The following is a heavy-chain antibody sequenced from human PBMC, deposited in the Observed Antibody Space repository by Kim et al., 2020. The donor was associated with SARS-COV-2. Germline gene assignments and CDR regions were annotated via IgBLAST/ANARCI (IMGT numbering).Heavy chain of an antibody. J-gene: IGHJ3*02. CDR1: GGTFSSYA. V-gene: IGHV1-69*06. D-gene: IGHD3-16*01. Sequence: SVKVSCKSSGGTFSSYAISWVRQAPGQGLEWMGGIIPIFGTANYAQKFQGRVTITADKSTSTAYMELSSLRSEDTAVYYCARDLADKGAFDIWGQGTMVTVSS. CDR3: ARDLADKGAFDI. CDR2: IIPIFGTA.